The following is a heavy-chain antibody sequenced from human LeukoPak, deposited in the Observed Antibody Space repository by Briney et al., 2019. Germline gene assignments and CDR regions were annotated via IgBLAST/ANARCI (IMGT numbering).Heavy chain of an antibody. CDR1: GYTFTSYG. Sequence: ASVKVSCKASGYTFTSYGISWVRQAPGQGLEWMGWISAYNGNTNYAQKLQGRVTMTTDTSTSTAYMELRSPRSDDTAVYYCARGRAEDSSGYRLLLPVDYWGQGTLVTVSS. V-gene: IGHV1-18*01. CDR2: ISAYNGNT. J-gene: IGHJ4*02. CDR3: ARGRAEDSSGYRLLLPVDY. D-gene: IGHD3-22*01.